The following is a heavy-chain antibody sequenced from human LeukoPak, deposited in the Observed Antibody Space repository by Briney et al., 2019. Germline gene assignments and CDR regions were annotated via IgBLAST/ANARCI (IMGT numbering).Heavy chain of an antibody. CDR3: ARVMGGSGSGLYYQYSYRYYYYYYMDV. J-gene: IGHJ6*03. V-gene: IGHV1-69*01. CDR1: GGTFSSYA. CDR2: IIPIFGTA. Sequence: GASVKVSCKASGGTFSSYAISWVRQAPGQGLEWMGGIIPIFGTANYAQKFQGRVTITADESTSTAYMELSSLRSEDTAVYYCARVMGGSGSGLYYQYSYRYYYYYYMDVWGKGTTVTVSS. D-gene: IGHD3-10*01.